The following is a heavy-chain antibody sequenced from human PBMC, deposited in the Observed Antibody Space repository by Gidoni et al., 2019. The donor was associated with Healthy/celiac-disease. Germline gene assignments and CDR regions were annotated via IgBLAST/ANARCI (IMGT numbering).Heavy chain of an antibody. CDR2: TRNKANSYTT. J-gene: IGHJ6*02. CDR3: AREEGYSYGPQLYYYYGMDV. CDR1: GFTFSDHY. V-gene: IGHV3-72*01. Sequence: EVQLVESGGGLVQPGGSLRLSCAASGFTFSDHYMDWVRQAPGKGLEWVGRTRNKANSYTTEYAASVKGRFTISRDDSKNLLYLQMNSLKTEDTAVYYCAREEGYSYGPQLYYYYGMDVWGQGTTVTVSS. D-gene: IGHD5-18*01.